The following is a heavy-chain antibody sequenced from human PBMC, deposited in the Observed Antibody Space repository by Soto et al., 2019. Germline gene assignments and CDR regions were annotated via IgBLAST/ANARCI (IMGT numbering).Heavy chain of an antibody. Sequence: EVQLLESGGGLVQPGGSLRLSRAASGFTFSSYAMSWVRQAPGKGLEWVSAISGSGGSTYYADSVKGRFTISRDNSKNTLYLQMNSLRAEDTAVYYCAKGDDSSGWFTGCFDYWGQGTLVTVSS. CDR2: ISGSGGST. V-gene: IGHV3-23*01. J-gene: IGHJ4*02. D-gene: IGHD6-19*01. CDR1: GFTFSSYA. CDR3: AKGDDSSGWFTGCFDY.